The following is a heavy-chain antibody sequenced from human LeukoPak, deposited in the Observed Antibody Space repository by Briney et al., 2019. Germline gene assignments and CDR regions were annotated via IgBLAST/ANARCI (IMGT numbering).Heavy chain of an antibody. CDR1: GFTFSSYW. V-gene: IGHV3-7*01. Sequence: GGSLRLSCAASGFTFSSYWMGWVRQAPGKGVGWVANIKQDGSEKSYVDSVKGRFPISRDNAKNSLYLQMNSLRAEDTAVYYCARVVAATFDYWGQGTLVTVSS. J-gene: IGHJ4*02. CDR2: IKQDGSEK. D-gene: IGHD6-13*01. CDR3: ARVVAATFDY.